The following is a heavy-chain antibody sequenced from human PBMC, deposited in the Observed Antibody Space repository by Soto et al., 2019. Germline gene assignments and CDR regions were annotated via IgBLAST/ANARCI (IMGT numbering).Heavy chain of an antibody. D-gene: IGHD6-13*01. V-gene: IGHV1-46*01. CDR3: AREGSSWSHYYYYGMDV. CDR1: GYTFTSYY. Sequence: GASVNVSCKASGYTFTSYYMHWVRQAPGQGLEWMGIINPSGGSTSYAQKFQGRVTMTRDTSTSTVYMELSSLRSEDTAVYYCAREGSSWSHYYYYGMDVWGQGTTVTVSS. J-gene: IGHJ6*02. CDR2: INPSGGST.